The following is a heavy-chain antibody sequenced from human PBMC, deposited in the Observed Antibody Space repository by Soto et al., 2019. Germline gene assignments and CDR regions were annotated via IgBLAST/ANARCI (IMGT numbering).Heavy chain of an antibody. J-gene: IGHJ6*02. D-gene: IGHD4-17*01. CDR1: GGTFSSYA. Sequence: SVKVSCKASGGTFSSYAISWVRQAPGQGLEWMGGIIPIFGTANYAQKFQGRVTLTADESTSTAYMELSSLRSEDTAVYYCARDLYGDYQTYSYYGMDVWGQGTTVTVSS. V-gene: IGHV1-69*13. CDR2: IIPIFGTA. CDR3: ARDLYGDYQTYSYYGMDV.